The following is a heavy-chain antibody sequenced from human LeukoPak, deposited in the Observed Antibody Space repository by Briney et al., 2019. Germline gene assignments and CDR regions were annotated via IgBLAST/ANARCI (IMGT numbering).Heavy chain of an antibody. D-gene: IGHD5-24*01. CDR1: GRPVSSGSYY. CDR2: IYYSGST. J-gene: IGHJ4*02. CDR3: ARGRDGYNYFDY. V-gene: IGHV4-61*01. Sequence: PAETLSLTCTVSGRPVSSGSYYWSWIRQPPGKGLEWLGYIYYSGSTNYKPSLKSRVTISVDASKNQFSLNLSSVTAADTAVDYCARGRDGYNYFDYWGQGTLVTVSS.